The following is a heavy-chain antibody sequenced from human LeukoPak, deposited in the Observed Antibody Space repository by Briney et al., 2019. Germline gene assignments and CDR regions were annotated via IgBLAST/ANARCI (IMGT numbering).Heavy chain of an antibody. CDR1: GYIFTGYY. J-gene: IGHJ6*02. CDR3: ARMYSSSQYYYGMDV. V-gene: IGHV1-2*02. D-gene: IGHD6-13*01. Sequence: ASVKVSCKASGYIFTGYYMHWVRQAPGQGLEWMGWINPNSGSTNYAQKFQGRVTMTRDTSISTAYMELSRLRSDDTAVYYCARMYSSSQYYYGMDVWGQGTTVTVSS. CDR2: INPNSGST.